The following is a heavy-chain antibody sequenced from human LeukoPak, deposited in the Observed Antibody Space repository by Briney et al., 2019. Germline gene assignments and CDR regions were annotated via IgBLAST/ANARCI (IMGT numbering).Heavy chain of an antibody. J-gene: IGHJ4*02. CDR2: INHSGST. CDR1: GGSFSGYY. V-gene: IGHV4-34*01. D-gene: IGHD3-3*01. Sequence: PSETLSLTCAVYGGSFSGYYWSWIRQPPGKGLEWIGEINHSGSTNYNPSLKSRVTISVDTSKNQFSLKLSSVTAADTAVYYCARASLLRFLGYWGQGTLVTVSS. CDR3: ARASLLRFLGY.